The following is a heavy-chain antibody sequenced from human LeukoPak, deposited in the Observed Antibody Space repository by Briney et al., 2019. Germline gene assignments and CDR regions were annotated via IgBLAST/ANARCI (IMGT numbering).Heavy chain of an antibody. CDR3: ARLSYSYGGDY. J-gene: IGHJ4*02. CDR2: IQHTGST. Sequence: PSETLSLTCAVSGYSIRSGYYWGGVRQPPGKGLEWIGSIQHTGSTYYNVSLKSRLTISADPSKNQFSLKLSSVTAADTAVYYCARLSYSYGGDYWGQGTLVTVSS. CDR1: GYSIRSGYY. V-gene: IGHV4-38-2*01. D-gene: IGHD5-18*01.